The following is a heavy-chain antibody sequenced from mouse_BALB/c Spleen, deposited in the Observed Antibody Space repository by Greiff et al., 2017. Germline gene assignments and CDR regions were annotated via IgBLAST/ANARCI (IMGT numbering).Heavy chain of an antibody. J-gene: IGHJ3*01. V-gene: IGHV3-2*02. Sequence: DVKLQESGPGLVKPSQSLSLTCTVTGYSITSDYAWNWIRQFPGNKLEWMGYISYSGSTSYNPSLKSRISITRDTSKNQFFLQLNSVTTEDTATYYCARSDYYGSSLFAYWGQGTLVTVSA. CDR2: ISYSGST. CDR1: GYSITSDYA. D-gene: IGHD1-1*01. CDR3: ARSDYYGSSLFAY.